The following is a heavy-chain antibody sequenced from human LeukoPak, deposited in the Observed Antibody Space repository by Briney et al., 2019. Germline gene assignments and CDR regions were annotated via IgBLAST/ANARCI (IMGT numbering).Heavy chain of an antibody. CDR2: IYYSGST. CDR1: GGSISSGGYY. J-gene: IGHJ4*02. V-gene: IGHV4-31*03. Sequence: PSQTLSLTCTVSGGSISSGGYYWSWLRQHPGKGLEWIGYIYYSGSTYYNPSLKSRATISVDTSKNQFSLKLSSVTAADTAVYYCASTRETGYGDYPPGFDYWGQGTLVTVSS. CDR3: ASTRETGYGDYPPGFDY. D-gene: IGHD4-17*01.